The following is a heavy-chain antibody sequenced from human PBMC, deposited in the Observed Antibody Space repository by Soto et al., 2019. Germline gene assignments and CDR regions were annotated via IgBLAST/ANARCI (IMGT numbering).Heavy chain of an antibody. J-gene: IGHJ2*01. V-gene: IGHV1-18*01. CDR3: ARDHPNTYYYDSSGYYWYFDL. CDR1: GYTFTSYG. D-gene: IGHD3-22*01. Sequence: ASVKVSCKASGYTFTSYGISWVQQAPGQGLEWMGWISAYNGNTNYAQKLQGRVTMTTDTSTSTAYMELRSLRSDDTAVYYCARDHPNTYYYDSSGYYWYFDLWGRGTLVTVSS. CDR2: ISAYNGNT.